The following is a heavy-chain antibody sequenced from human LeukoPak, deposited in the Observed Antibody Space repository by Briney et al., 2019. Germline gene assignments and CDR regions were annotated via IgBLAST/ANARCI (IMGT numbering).Heavy chain of an antibody. J-gene: IGHJ4*02. Sequence: GGSLRLSCAASGFTFSSYGMHWVRQAPGKGLEWAAVISHDGKERYYGDPVKGRFTISRDNSKNTLYLQMNNMRAEDTATYYCAKGVYGSRSTSFADFWGQGTLVTVSS. CDR1: GFTFSSYG. V-gene: IGHV3-30*18. D-gene: IGHD3-10*01. CDR3: AKGVYGSRSTSFADF. CDR2: ISHDGKER.